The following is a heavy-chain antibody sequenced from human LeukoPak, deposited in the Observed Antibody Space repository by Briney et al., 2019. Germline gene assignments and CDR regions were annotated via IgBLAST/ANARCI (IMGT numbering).Heavy chain of an antibody. V-gene: IGHV4-34*01. CDR2: INHSGST. CDR1: GRSFSGYY. Sequence: PSETLSLTCAVYGRSFSGYYWSWIRQPPGKGLEWIGEINHSGSTNYNPSLKSRVTISVDTSKNQFSLKLGSVTAADTAVYYCARGRAFQPEYYYDSSGYHYSGDWFDPWGQGTLVTVSS. J-gene: IGHJ5*02. CDR3: ARGRAFQPEYYYDSSGYHYSGDWFDP. D-gene: IGHD3-22*01.